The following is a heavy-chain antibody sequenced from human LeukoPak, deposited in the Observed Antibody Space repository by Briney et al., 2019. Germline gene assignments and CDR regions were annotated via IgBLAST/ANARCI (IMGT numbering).Heavy chain of an antibody. CDR2: INHSGST. V-gene: IGHV4-34*01. D-gene: IGHD3-22*01. CDR3: ARAPIVVVIRYSPTFFDY. J-gene: IGHJ4*02. CDR1: GGSFSGYY. Sequence: SETLSLTCAVYGGSFSGYYWSWIRQPPGKGLEWIGEINHSGSTNYNPSLKSRVTISVDTSKNQFSLKLSSLPAADQAVYYCARAPIVVVIRYSPTFFDYWGQGTLVTVSS.